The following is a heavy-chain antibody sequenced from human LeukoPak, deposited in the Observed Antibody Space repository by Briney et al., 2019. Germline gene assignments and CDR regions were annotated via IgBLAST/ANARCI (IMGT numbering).Heavy chain of an antibody. D-gene: IGHD3-16*02. J-gene: IGHJ6*03. V-gene: IGHV4-59*08. CDR1: GGSIGTYY. CDR2: IYVTGT. CDR3: ARHIGGGIEDMDV. Sequence: PSETLSLTCTVSGGSIGTYYGSWIRQSPGKGLEWIGYIYVTGTRYNPYLQSRVTISVDRSRNQFFLKMSSVTAADTAVYYCARHIGGGIEDMDVWGKGTKVIVSS.